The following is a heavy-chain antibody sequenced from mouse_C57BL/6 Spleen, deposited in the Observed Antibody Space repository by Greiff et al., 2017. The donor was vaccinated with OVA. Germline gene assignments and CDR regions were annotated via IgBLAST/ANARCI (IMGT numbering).Heavy chain of an antibody. J-gene: IGHJ1*03. V-gene: IGHV1-63*01. CDR1: GYTFTNYW. D-gene: IGHD1-1*01. Sequence: QVQLQQSGAELVRPGTSVKMSCKASGYTFTNYWIGWAKQRPGHGLEWIGDIYPGGGYTNYNEKFKGKATLTADKSSSTAYMQFSSLTSEDSASYGGARGAYCGSRYGYVDGWGTGTTGTVAS. CDR3: ARGAYCGSRYGYVDG. CDR2: IYPGGGYT.